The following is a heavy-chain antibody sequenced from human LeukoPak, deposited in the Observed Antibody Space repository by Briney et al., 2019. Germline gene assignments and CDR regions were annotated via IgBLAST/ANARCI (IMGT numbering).Heavy chain of an antibody. CDR2: SNHSGST. V-gene: IGHV4-34*01. CDR3: ALSLRDGSSSAYYYYGLDV. D-gene: IGHD6-13*01. J-gene: IGHJ6*02. Sequence: SETLSLTCAVYGGSFSGYYWSWIRQPPGKGLEWIGESNHSGSTNYNPSLKSRVTISVDTSKNQFSLKLSSVTAADTAVYYCALSLRDGSSSAYYYYGLDVWGQGTTVTVSS. CDR1: GGSFSGYY.